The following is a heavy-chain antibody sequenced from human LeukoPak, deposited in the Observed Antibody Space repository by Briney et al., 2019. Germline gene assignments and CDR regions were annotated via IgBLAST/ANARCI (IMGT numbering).Heavy chain of an antibody. CDR3: ARPHSGTVNASTYGVIDY. J-gene: IGHJ4*02. CDR1: GGSFSGYY. V-gene: IGHV4-34*01. CDR2: INHSGST. D-gene: IGHD2-8*01. Sequence: SETLSLTCAVYGGSFSGYYWSWIRQPPGKGLEWIGEINHSGSTNYNPSLKSRVTISVDTSKNQFSLKLSSVTAADTAMYYCARPHSGTVNASTYGVIDYWGQGTLVTVSS.